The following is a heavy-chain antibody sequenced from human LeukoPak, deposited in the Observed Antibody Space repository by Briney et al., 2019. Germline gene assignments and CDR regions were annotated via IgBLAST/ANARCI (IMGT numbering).Heavy chain of an antibody. CDR3: TTDAPDVDIVATTFDY. V-gene: IGHV3-74*01. CDR1: GFTFSNYW. D-gene: IGHD5-12*01. J-gene: IGHJ4*02. CDR2: INSVGSVT. Sequence: GGSLRLSCTASGFTFSNYWMHWVRQAPGKGLVWVSCINSVGSVTTYADSVKGRFTISRDNAKNTLYLQMNSLKTEDTAVYYCTTDAPDVDIVATTFDYWGQGTLVTVSS.